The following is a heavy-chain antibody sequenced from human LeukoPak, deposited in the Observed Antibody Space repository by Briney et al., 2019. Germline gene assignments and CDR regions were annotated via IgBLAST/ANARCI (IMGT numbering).Heavy chain of an antibody. D-gene: IGHD5-12*01. CDR2: IIPIFGTA. CDR1: GGTFSSYA. Sequence: SVKVSCKASGGTFSSYATSWVRQAPGQGLECMGGIIPIFGTANYAQRFQGRVTITADKSTSTAYMELSSLRSEDTAVYYCARDGGYSGYDSEYYFDYWGQGTLVTVSS. J-gene: IGHJ4*02. V-gene: IGHV1-69*06. CDR3: ARDGGYSGYDSEYYFDY.